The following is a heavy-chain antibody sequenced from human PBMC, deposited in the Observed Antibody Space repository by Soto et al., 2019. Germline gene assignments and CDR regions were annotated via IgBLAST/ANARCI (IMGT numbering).Heavy chain of an antibody. CDR1: GGTFSSYA. J-gene: IGHJ4*02. D-gene: IGHD6-13*01. Sequence: SVKVSCKASGGTFSSYAISWVRQAPGQGLEWMGGIIPIFGTANYAQKFQGRVTMTEDASTGTAYMELSSLRSEDTAVYYCATDPYSSSYHFDYWGQGTLVTVSS. CDR3: ATDPYSSSYHFDY. V-gene: IGHV1-69*13. CDR2: IIPIFGTA.